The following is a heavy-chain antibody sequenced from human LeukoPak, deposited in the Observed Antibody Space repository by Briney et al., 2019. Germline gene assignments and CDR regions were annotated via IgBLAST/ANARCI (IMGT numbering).Heavy chain of an antibody. CDR3: AKDRIRNSFLRGAKSDHDY. J-gene: IGHJ4*02. V-gene: IGHV1-2*02. CDR2: INPNSGGT. D-gene: IGHD3-10*01. Sequence: ASVKVSCKASGYTFTGYYMHWVRQAPGQGLEWMGWINPNSGGTNYAQKFQGRVTMTRDTSISTAYLELSSLRSDDTAVYYCAKDRIRNSFLRGAKSDHDYWGQGTLVTVSS. CDR1: GYTFTGYY.